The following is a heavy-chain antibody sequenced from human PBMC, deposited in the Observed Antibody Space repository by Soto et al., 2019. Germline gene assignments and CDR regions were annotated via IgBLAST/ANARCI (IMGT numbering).Heavy chain of an antibody. CDR2: IFPLTDIP. CDR3: ARGPLVVLNYFES. CDR1: GGTFRNYP. V-gene: IGHV1-69*02. J-gene: IGHJ4*02. Sequence: QVQLVQSGTEVKKPGSSVKVSCKASGGTFRNYPINWVRQAPGQGLEWMGSIFPLTDIPDYAQNFQARLTISADNSTSPAYMELSSLTSDDTAMYFCARGPLVVLNYFESWGQGTLVTVSS.